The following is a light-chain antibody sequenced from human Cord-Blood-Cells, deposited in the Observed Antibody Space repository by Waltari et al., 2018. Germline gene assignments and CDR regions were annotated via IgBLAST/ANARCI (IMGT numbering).Light chain of an antibody. CDR3: NSRDSSGNVV. J-gene: IGLJ2*01. CDR2: GKN. CDR1: SLRSYY. V-gene: IGLV3-19*01. Sequence: SSELTQDPAVSVALGQTVRITCQGDSLRSYYASWDQQKPGQAPVLFIYGKNNRPSGIPDRFSGSSSGNTASLTITGAQAEDEADYYCNSRDSSGNVVFGGGTKLTVL.